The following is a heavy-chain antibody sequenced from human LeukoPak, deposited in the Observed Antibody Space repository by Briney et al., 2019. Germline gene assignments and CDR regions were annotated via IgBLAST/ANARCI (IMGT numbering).Heavy chain of an antibody. J-gene: IGHJ4*02. V-gene: IGHV4-4*07. CDR3: ARDNIYDSSVFDL. CDR1: GESISDYY. CDR2: IFGTENT. Sequence: SETLSLTCSVSGESISDYYWSWIRQPAGKGMEWIGRIFGTENTDYSPSLKSRVTMSVDTSKNQISLNVTSVTAADTAVYFCARDNIYDSSVFDLWGPGTLVTVSS. D-gene: IGHD3-22*01.